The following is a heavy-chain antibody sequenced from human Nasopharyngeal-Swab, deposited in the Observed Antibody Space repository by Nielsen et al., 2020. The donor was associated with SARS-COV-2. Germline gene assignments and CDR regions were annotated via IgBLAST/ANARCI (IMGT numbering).Heavy chain of an antibody. CDR3: AKDIYSSGWYYFDY. Sequence: GGSLRLSCAASGFTFSSYAMSWVRQAPGKGLEWVSAISGSGGSTYYADSVKGRFTISRDNSKKTLYLQMNSLRAEDTAVYYCAKDIYSSGWYYFDYWGQGTLVTVSS. J-gene: IGHJ4*02. V-gene: IGHV3-23*01. D-gene: IGHD6-19*01. CDR2: ISGSGGST. CDR1: GFTFSSYA.